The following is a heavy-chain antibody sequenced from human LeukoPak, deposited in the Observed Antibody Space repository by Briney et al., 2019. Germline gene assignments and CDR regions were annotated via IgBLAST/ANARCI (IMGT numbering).Heavy chain of an antibody. V-gene: IGHV3-21*01. J-gene: IGHJ4*02. CDR3: ARVGGGYSYGYWDY. D-gene: IGHD5-18*01. CDR1: GFTFSSYS. Sequence: PGGSLRLSCAASGFTFSSYSMNWVRQAPGKGLEWVSSISSSSSYIYYADSVKGRFTISRDNAKNSLYLQMNSLRAEDTAVYYCARVGGGYSYGYWDYWGQGTLVTVSS. CDR2: ISSSSSYI.